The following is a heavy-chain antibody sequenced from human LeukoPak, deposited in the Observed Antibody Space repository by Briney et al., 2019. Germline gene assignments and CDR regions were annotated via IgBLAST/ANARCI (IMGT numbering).Heavy chain of an antibody. V-gene: IGHV3-30*18. D-gene: IGHD2-21*02. Sequence: PGRSLRLSCAASGFTFSSYGMHWVRQAPGKGLEWVAVISYDGSNKYYADSVKGRFTISRDNSKNTLYPQMNSLRAEDTAVYYCAKEGRVTPKYYYYGMDVWGQGTTVTVSS. CDR1: GFTFSSYG. CDR2: ISYDGSNK. CDR3: AKEGRVTPKYYYYGMDV. J-gene: IGHJ6*02.